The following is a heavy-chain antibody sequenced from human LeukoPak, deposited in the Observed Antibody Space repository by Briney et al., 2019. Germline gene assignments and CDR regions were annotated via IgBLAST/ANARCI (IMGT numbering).Heavy chain of an antibody. J-gene: IGHJ4*02. CDR3: ARRRQGDRREGYNFDY. D-gene: IGHD5-24*01. V-gene: IGHV3-21*01. CDR1: GFTLSSYS. CDR2: ISSSSSYI. Sequence: GRSLRLSCAASGFTLSSYSMNWVRQAPGKGLEWVSSISSSSSYIYDADSVKGLFTISRDNTKNSLYLQMNNLRDEDTAVYYCARRRQGDRREGYNFDYWGQGTLVTVSS.